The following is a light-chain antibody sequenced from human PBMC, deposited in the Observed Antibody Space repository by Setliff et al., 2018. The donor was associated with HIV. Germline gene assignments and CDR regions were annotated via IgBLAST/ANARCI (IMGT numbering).Light chain of an antibody. CDR1: SSDVGGYNY. CDR2: EVS. V-gene: IGLV2-14*01. J-gene: IGLJ1*01. CDR3: SSYTTSATYV. Sequence: QSVLTQPASVSGSPGQSITISCTGTSSDVGGYNYVSWYQQHPGKAPKLMIYEVSNRPSGISNRFSGSKSGNTASLPISGLQAEDEADYYCSSYTTSATYVFGTGTKVTAL.